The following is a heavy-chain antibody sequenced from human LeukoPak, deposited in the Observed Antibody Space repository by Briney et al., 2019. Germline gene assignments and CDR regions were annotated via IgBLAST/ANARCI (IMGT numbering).Heavy chain of an antibody. CDR3: ARDVLIAADGVIRLDAFDI. CDR2: INRDGSEK. Sequence: GGSLRLSCAASGFTFTSYCMTWVRQAPGKGLEWVATINRDGSEKFYADSVKGRFTISRDNAKNSLYLQMNSLRAEDTAVYYCARDVLIAADGVIRLDAFDIWGQGTVVTVSS. J-gene: IGHJ3*02. D-gene: IGHD6-13*01. V-gene: IGHV3-7*01. CDR1: GFTFTSYC.